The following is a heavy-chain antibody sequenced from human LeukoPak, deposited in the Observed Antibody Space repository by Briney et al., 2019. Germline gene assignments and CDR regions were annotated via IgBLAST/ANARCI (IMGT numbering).Heavy chain of an antibody. J-gene: IGHJ3*02. V-gene: IGHV3-23*01. CDR3: AKDRRGYSYGPDDAFDI. CDR2: ISGSGGST. Sequence: SGGSLRLSCAASGFTFSSYAMSWVRQAPGKGLEWVSAISGSGGSTYYADSVKGRFTISRDNYKNTLYLQMNSLRAEDTAVYYCAKDRRGYSYGPDDAFDIWGQGTMVTVSS. CDR1: GFTFSSYA. D-gene: IGHD5-18*01.